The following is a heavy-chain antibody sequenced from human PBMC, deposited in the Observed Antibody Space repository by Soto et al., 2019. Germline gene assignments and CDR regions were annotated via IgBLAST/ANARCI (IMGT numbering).Heavy chain of an antibody. J-gene: IGHJ4*02. CDR1: GFTFSNYA. D-gene: IGHD3-10*01. Sequence: PGGSLRLSCAASGFTFSNYAMHWVRQAPGKGLEWVAVISYDGSNKYYADSVKGRFTISRESSKNTLYLQMNSLRAEDTAVYYCARDFGHQGYWGQGTLVTVSS. CDR3: ARDFGHQGY. CDR2: ISYDGSNK. V-gene: IGHV3-30-3*01.